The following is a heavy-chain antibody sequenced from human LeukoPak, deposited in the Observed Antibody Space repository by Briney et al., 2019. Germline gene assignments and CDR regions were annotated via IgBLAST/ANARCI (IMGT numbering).Heavy chain of an antibody. J-gene: IGHJ4*02. D-gene: IGHD3-22*01. V-gene: IGHV4-59*01. Sequence: PSGTLSLTCTVAGGSISSYMWTWIRQTPEKGLEWMGHVYDSGVTDYNPALKSRVTISLDRSKDHFSLQVRAVTAADTAIYYCARGQTVRSYEFWGQGTLVTVSS. CDR1: GGSISSYM. CDR3: ARGQTVRSYEF. CDR2: VYDSGVT.